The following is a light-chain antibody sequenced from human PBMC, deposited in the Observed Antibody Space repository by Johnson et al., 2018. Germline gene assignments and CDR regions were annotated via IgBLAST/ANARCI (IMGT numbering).Light chain of an antibody. J-gene: IGLJ1*01. CDR1: SSNIGNNY. CDR2: ENN. V-gene: IGLV1-51*02. Sequence: QSVLTQPPSVSAAPGQKVTISCSGSSSNIGNNYVSWYQQLQGTAPKLLIYENNKRPSGIPDRFSGSKSGTSATLGITGLQTGDEADYYCGTWDGVLMAGKVVGTGTKVTV. CDR3: GTWDGVLMAGKV.